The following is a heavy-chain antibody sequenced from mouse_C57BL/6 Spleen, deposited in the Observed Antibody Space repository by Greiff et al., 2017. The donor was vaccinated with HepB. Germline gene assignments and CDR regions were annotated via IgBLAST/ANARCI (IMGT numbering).Heavy chain of an antibody. V-gene: IGHV1-82*01. CDR3: ARRGTGTGAMDY. Sequence: VQLVESGPELVKPGASVKISCKASGYAFSSSWMNWVKQRPGKGLEWIGRIYPGDGDTNYNGKFKGKATLTADKSSSTAYMQLSSLTSEDSAVYFCARRGTGTGAMDYWGQGTSVTVSS. CDR2: IYPGDGDT. D-gene: IGHD4-1*01. J-gene: IGHJ4*01. CDR1: GYAFSSSW.